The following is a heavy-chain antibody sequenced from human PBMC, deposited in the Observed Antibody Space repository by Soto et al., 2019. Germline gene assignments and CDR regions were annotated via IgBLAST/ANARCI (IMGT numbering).Heavy chain of an antibody. CDR3: ARSTSFWGDYTRVYFDY. D-gene: IGHD4-17*01. CDR2: IYYSGST. J-gene: IGHJ4*02. CDR1: GGSISSGGYY. V-gene: IGHV4-31*03. Sequence: QVQLQESGPGLVKPSQTLSLTCTVSGGSISSGGYYWSWIRQHPGKGLEWIGYIYYSGSTYYNPSLKSRVTISVDTSKNQFSLKLSSVTAADTAVYYCARSTSFWGDYTRVYFDYWGQGTLVTVSS.